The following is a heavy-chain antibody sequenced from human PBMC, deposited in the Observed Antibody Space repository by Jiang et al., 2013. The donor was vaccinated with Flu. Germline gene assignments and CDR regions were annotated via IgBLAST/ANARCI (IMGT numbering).Heavy chain of an antibody. CDR1: GGSISSSSYY. V-gene: IGHV4-39*07. CDR3: ARQYDSSENAFDI. D-gene: IGHD3-22*01. J-gene: IGHJ3*02. CDR2: IYYSGST. Sequence: LLKPSETLSLTCTVSGGSISSSSYYWGWIRQPPGKGLEWIGSIYYSGSTYYNPSLKSRVTISVDTSKNQFSLKLSSVTAADTAVYYCARQYDSSENAFDIWGQGTMVTVSS.